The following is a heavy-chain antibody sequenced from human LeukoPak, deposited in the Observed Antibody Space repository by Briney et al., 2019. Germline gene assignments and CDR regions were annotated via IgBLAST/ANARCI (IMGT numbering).Heavy chain of an antibody. CDR1: GGSISSYY. D-gene: IGHD6-19*01. CDR3: ARSVAVAGYYYYYGMDV. J-gene: IGHJ6*02. CDR2: IYTSGST. V-gene: IGHV4-4*07. Sequence: SETLSLTCTVSGGSISSYYWSWIRQPAGKGLEWIGRIYTSGSTNYNPSLKSRVTMSVDTFKNQFSLKLSSVTAADTAVYYCARSVAVAGYYYYYGMDVWGQGTTVTVSS.